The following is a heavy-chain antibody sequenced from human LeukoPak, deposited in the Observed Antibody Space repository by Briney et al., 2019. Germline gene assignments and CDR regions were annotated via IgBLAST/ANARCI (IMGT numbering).Heavy chain of an antibody. CDR2: IIPIFGTA. CDR1: GGTFSSYA. Sequence: SVKVSCKASGGTFSSYAISWVRQAPGQGLEWMGRIIPIFGTANYAQKFQDRVTITTDESTSTAYMELSSLRSEDTAVYYCARDRPRGYSYGFPDYWGQGTLVTVSS. CDR3: ARDRPRGYSYGFPDY. D-gene: IGHD5-18*01. J-gene: IGHJ4*02. V-gene: IGHV1-69*05.